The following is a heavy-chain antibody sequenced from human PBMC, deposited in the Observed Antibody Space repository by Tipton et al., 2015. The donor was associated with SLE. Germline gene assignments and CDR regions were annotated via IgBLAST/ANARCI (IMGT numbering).Heavy chain of an antibody. CDR1: GFTVSSNE. CDR2: ISGGST. CDR3: ARVTSAGFDY. D-gene: IGHD2-2*01. J-gene: IGHJ4*02. Sequence: QLVQSGGGVVQPGRSLRLSCAASGFTVSSNEMSWVRQAPGKGLEWVSSISGGSTYYADSRKGRFTISRDNSKNTLHLQMNSLRTEDTAAYYCARVTSAGFDYWGQGTLVTVSS. V-gene: IGHV3-38-3*01.